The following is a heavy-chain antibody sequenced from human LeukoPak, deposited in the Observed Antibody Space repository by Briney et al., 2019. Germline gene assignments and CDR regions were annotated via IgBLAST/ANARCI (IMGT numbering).Heavy chain of an antibody. J-gene: IGHJ4*02. CDR1: GFTVSSNY. CDR2: IYSGGST. D-gene: IGHD5-18*01. CDR3: ARDKSEYRYAYWSDY. V-gene: IGHV3-66*02. Sequence: PGGSLRLSXAASGFTVSSNYMSWVCQAPGKGLELVSLIYSGGSTYYADSVKGRFTISRDNSKNTLYLQMNSLRAEDTAVYYCARDKSEYRYAYWSDYWGQGTLVTVSS.